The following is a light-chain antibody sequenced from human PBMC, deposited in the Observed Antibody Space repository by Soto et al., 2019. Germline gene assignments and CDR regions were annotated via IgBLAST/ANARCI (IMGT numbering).Light chain of an antibody. CDR3: HQYGSSPLT. Sequence: EIVLTQSPGTLSLSPGEGATLSCRASQSVSSSLLAWFQQKPGQAPRLLIHDVSSRATGIPDRFSGSGSGTALTLSISRLEPEDFAVYYCHQYGSSPLTFGQGTKLEIK. V-gene: IGKV3-20*01. J-gene: IGKJ2*01. CDR1: QSVSSSL. CDR2: DVS.